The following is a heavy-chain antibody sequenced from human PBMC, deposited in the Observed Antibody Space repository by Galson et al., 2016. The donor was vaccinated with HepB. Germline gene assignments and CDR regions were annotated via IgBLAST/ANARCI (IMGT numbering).Heavy chain of an antibody. J-gene: IGHJ4*02. CDR2: IKSTTDGGTT. Sequence: SLRLSCATSGFTFSNAWMNWVRQAPGKGLEWVSRIKSTTDGGTTDYAAPVKGSFTIPRDDSKNTLYLEMNSLKIEATAVYYCSTAVSTGYWGQGTLVTVSS. CDR1: GFTFSNAW. CDR3: STAVSTGY. V-gene: IGHV3-15*01. D-gene: IGHD1-14*01.